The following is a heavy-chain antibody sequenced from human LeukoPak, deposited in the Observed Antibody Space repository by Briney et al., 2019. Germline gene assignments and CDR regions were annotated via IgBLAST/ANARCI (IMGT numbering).Heavy chain of an antibody. CDR2: INGDGDYT. D-gene: IGHD7-27*01. CDR3: AKRGDEGYMDV. V-gene: IGHV3-23*01. CDR1: GFTFGGYY. J-gene: IGHJ6*03. Sequence: GGSLRLSCAASGFTFGGYYMHWVRQAPGKGLEWVSTINGDGDYTVYANSVKGRFTISTDNSKNTLNLQMSSLRAEDTALYYCAKRGDEGYMDVWGRGTTVIVSS.